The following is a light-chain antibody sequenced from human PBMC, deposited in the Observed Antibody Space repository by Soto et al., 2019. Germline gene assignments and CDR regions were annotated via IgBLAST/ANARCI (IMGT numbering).Light chain of an antibody. V-gene: IGKV1-39*01. CDR2: AAS. CDR1: QSISSY. J-gene: IGKJ4*01. CDR3: QQSYSTPLT. Sequence: QIAHSTSAVSGTVVASFTITCRASQSISSYLNWYQQKPGKAPKLLIYAASSLQSGVPSRFSGSGSGTDFTLTISSLQPEDFATYYCQQSYSTPLTFGGGTK.